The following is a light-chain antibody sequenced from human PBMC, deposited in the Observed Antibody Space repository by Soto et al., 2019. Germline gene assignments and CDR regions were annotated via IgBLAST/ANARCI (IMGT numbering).Light chain of an antibody. CDR1: ALPKQY. Sequence: SYELTQLPSVSVSPGQTARITCSGDALPKQYAYWYQQKPGQAPVLVIYKDSERPSGIPERFSGSSSGTTVTLTISGVQAEDEADYYCQSADSSGTYVVFGGGTKVTVL. CDR2: KDS. V-gene: IGLV3-25*03. J-gene: IGLJ2*01. CDR3: QSADSSGTYVV.